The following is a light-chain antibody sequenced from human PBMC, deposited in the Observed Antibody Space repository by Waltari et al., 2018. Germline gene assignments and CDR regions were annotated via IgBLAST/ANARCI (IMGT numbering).Light chain of an antibody. Sequence: DIQMTQSPSSLSASVGDRVTITCRASQSISSYLNLYQQKPGKAPKLLIYAASSLQSGVPSRFSGSGSGTDFTLTISSPQPEDFATYYCQQSYSTPRTFGQGTKVEIK. CDR1: QSISSY. CDR2: AAS. CDR3: QQSYSTPRT. J-gene: IGKJ1*01. V-gene: IGKV1-39*01.